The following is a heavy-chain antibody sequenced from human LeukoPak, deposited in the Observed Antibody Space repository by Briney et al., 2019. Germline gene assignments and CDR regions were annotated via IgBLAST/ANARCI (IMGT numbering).Heavy chain of an antibody. V-gene: IGHV3-23*01. CDR3: AKGSYYDSSGSFYFDY. CDR2: ISGSGDNT. J-gene: IGHJ4*02. Sequence: GGPLRLSCAASGFTFSSYAMSWVRQAPGKGLEWVSGISGSGDNTYYADPVKGRFTISRDNSKNTLYVQVNSLGTEDTAAYYCAKGSYYDSSGSFYFDYWGQGTLVTVSS. CDR1: GFTFSSYA. D-gene: IGHD3-22*01.